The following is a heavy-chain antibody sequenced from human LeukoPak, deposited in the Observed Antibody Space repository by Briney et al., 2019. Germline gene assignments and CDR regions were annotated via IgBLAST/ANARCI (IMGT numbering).Heavy chain of an antibody. V-gene: IGHV3-30*18. J-gene: IGHJ4*02. CDR2: ISYDGSNK. Sequence: GGSLRLSCAASGFTFTSYGMHWVRQAPGKGLEWVAVISYDGSNKYYAGSVKGRFTISRDSSTNTLSLQMNSLRPEDTAVYYCAKDGRLYFVDSLDYWAQGSLVTVSS. CDR1: GFTFTSYG. D-gene: IGHD4-17*01. CDR3: AKDGRLYFVDSLDY.